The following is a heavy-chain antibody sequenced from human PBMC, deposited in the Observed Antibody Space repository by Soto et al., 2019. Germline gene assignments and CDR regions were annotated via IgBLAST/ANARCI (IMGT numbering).Heavy chain of an antibody. Sequence: QVQLVESGGGVVQPGRSLRLSCAASGFTSSSYAMHWVRQAPGKGLEWVAVISYDGSNKYYADSVKGRFTISRDNSKNTLYLQMNSLRAEDTAVYYCARATETVAFDYWGQGTLVTVSS. J-gene: IGHJ4*02. D-gene: IGHD2-15*01. V-gene: IGHV3-30-3*01. CDR2: ISYDGSNK. CDR1: GFTSSSYA. CDR3: ARATETVAFDY.